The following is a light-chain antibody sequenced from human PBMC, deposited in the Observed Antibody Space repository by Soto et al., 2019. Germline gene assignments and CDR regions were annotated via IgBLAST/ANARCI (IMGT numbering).Light chain of an antibody. CDR2: AAS. V-gene: IGKV1-39*01. CDR1: QTISRY. CDR3: QQSYSTPRYT. Sequence: DIQMTQSPSSLSASVGDRVTITCRASQTISRYLNWYQQKPGKAPKLLIYAASSLHSGVPSRFSGSGSGTDFTVTISSLQREDFATYYCQQSYSTPRYTFGQGTKLEIK. J-gene: IGKJ2*01.